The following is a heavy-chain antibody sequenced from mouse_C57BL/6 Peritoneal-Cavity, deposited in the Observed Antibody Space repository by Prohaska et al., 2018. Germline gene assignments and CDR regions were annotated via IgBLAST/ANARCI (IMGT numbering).Heavy chain of an antibody. J-gene: IGHJ4*01. Sequence: QVQLQQSGAELVRPGTSVKVSCKASGYAFTNYLIAWVKQRPGQGLEWIGVINPGSGGTNYNEKVKGKATLTADKSSSTAYMQLSSLTSEDSAVYFCARYHYSNPYAMDYWGQGTSVTVAS. CDR1: GYAFTNYL. V-gene: IGHV1-54*01. CDR2: INPGSGGT. D-gene: IGHD2-5*01. CDR3: ARYHYSNPYAMDY.